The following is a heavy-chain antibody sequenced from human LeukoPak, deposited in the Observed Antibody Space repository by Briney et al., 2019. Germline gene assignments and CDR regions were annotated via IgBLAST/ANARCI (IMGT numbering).Heavy chain of an antibody. CDR3: VKHGEAYSDSKTDY. CDR2: ISGSGGST. D-gene: IGHD4-11*01. V-gene: IGHV3-23*01. Sequence: GGSLRLSCAASGFTFSSYAMRWVRQAPGKGLEWVSAISGSGGSTYYADSVKGRFTISRDNSKNTLYLQKNSLRAEDTAIYYCVKHGEAYSDSKTDYWGQGILVTVSS. CDR1: GFTFSSYA. J-gene: IGHJ4*02.